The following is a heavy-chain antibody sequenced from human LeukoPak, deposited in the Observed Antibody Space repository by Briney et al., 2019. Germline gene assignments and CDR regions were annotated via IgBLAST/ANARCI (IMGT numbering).Heavy chain of an antibody. J-gene: IGHJ4*02. Sequence: SVKDSCKASGGTFSSYAISWVRQAPGQGLGWMGRTIPILGIANYAQKFQGRVTITADKSTSTAYMELSSLRSEDTAVYYCARDLYYYDSSGYYYVSVGFDYWGQGTLVTVSS. CDR1: GGTFSSYA. CDR3: ARDLYYYDSSGYYYVSVGFDY. D-gene: IGHD3-22*01. CDR2: TIPILGIA. V-gene: IGHV1-69*04.